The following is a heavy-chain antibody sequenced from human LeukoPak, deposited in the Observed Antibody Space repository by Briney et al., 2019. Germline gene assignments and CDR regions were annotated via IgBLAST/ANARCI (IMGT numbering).Heavy chain of an antibody. Sequence: PSEALFLTCAVSGDSISSATHYWSWIRQPAGKGLEWIGCIYSSGSTNYNPSLKSRVSVSVDTSKNQFSLKLSSVTAADTAVYYCARFLNWVFDNWGQGTPVTVSS. D-gene: IGHD7-27*01. V-gene: IGHV4-61*02. CDR2: IYSSGST. CDR1: GDSISSATHY. CDR3: ARFLNWVFDN. J-gene: IGHJ4*02.